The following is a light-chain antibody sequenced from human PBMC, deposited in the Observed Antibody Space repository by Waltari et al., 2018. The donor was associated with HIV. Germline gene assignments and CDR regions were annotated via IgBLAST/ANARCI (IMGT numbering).Light chain of an antibody. CDR2: EVT. Sequence: QSALTQPASVSGSPGQSITISCTGTSFDVGDDTYVSWYQQHPGKAPKLLIYEVTNRPSGVSNRFSGSKSGNTASLTISGLQTEDEADYYCISYRSGFTLMFGGGTKLTVL. V-gene: IGLV2-14*01. CDR1: SFDVGDDTY. J-gene: IGLJ3*02. CDR3: ISYRSGFTLM.